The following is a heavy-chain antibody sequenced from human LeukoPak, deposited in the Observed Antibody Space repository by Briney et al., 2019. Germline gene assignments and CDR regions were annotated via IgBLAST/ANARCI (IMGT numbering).Heavy chain of an antibody. V-gene: IGHV3-49*04. CDR1: GFTFGDYA. Sequence: PGGSLRLSCTASGFTFGDYAMSWVRQAPGKGLEWVAFIRSKAYGGTTEYAASVKGRFTVSRDDSKSIAYLEMNSLKTEDTAVYYCTRERYGSGYYGCWGQGTLVTVSS. J-gene: IGHJ4*02. CDR3: TRERYGSGYYGC. D-gene: IGHD3-22*01. CDR2: IRSKAYGGTT.